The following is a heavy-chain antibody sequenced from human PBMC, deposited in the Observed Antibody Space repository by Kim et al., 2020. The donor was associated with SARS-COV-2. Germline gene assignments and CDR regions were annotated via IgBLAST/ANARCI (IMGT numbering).Heavy chain of an antibody. CDR3: ARAPPPYDFWSGTYYFDY. CDR1: GYTFTSYY. CDR2: INPSGGST. D-gene: IGHD3-3*01. V-gene: IGHV1-46*01. Sequence: ASVKVSCKASGYTFTSYYMHWVRQAPGQGLEWMGIINPSGGSTSYAQKFQGRVTMTRDTSTSTVYMELSSLRSEDTAVYYCARAPPPYDFWSGTYYFDYWGQGTLVTVSS. J-gene: IGHJ4*02.